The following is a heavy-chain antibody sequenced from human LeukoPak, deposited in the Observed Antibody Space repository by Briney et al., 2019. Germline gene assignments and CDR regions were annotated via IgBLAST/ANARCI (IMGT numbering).Heavy chain of an antibody. CDR2: ISSGSSYI. CDR1: EFTFSSYN. J-gene: IGHJ5*02. CDR3: ARGTAYSSGWYNWFDP. Sequence: PGGSLRLSCAASEFTFSSYNMNWVRQAPGKGLEWVSSISSGSSYIYYADSVKGRFTISRDNAKNSLYLQMNSLRDEDTAVYYCARGTAYSSGWYNWFDPWGQGTLVTVSS. D-gene: IGHD6-19*01. V-gene: IGHV3-21*01.